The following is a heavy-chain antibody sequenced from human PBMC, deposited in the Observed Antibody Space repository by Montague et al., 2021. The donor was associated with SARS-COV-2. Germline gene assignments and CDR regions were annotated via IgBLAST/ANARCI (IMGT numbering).Heavy chain of an antibody. Sequence: SLRLSCAASGSTFDDYYMSWVRQGPGKGLEWVSGVTRNGDSTDFADSVKGRFTISRDNAKNSLYLQMNSLRAEDTALYYCVRGFRNGPFDVWGQGTLVTVSS. CDR3: VRGFRNGPFDV. D-gene: IGHD1-14*01. CDR2: VTRNGDST. CDR1: GSTFDDYY. V-gene: IGHV3-20*04. J-gene: IGHJ4*02.